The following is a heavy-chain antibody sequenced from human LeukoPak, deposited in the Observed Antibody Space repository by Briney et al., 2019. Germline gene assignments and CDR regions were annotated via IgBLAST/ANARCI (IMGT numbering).Heavy chain of an antibody. CDR2: ISYDGSNK. J-gene: IGHJ3*02. CDR3: AKGKINHDGAVEI. Sequence: PGGSLRLSCAASGFTFSSYGMHWVRQAPGKGLEWVAVISYDGSNKYYADSVKGRFTISRDNSKNTLYLQMNSLRAEDTAVYYCAKGKINHDGAVEIWGQGTTVTVSS. V-gene: IGHV3-30*18. D-gene: IGHD3-16*01. CDR1: GFTFSSYG.